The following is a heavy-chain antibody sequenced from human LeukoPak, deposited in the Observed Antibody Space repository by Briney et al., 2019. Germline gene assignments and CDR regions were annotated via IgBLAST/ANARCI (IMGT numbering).Heavy chain of an antibody. CDR1: GGTFSSYA. J-gene: IGHJ4*02. V-gene: IGHV1-69*13. D-gene: IGHD6-19*01. CDR2: IIPIFGTA. CDR3: ARDRDLAVAGQYYFDY. Sequence: EASVKVSCKASGGTFSSYAISWVRQAPGQGLEWMGGIIPIFGTANYAQKFQGRVTITADESTSTAYMELSSLRSEDTAVYYCARDRDLAVAGQYYFDYWGQGTLVTVSS.